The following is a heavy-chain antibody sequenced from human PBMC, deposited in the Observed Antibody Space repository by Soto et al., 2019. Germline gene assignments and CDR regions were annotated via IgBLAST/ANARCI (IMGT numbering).Heavy chain of an antibody. CDR1: GYTFTSSG. CDR2: ISAYNGNT. D-gene: IGHD2-15*01. Sequence: ASVKVSCKASGYTFTSSGISWVRQAPGQGLEWMGWISAYNGNTNYAQKLQGRVTMTTDTSTSTAYMELRSLRSDDTAVYYCARVTRLGYCSGGSCYSPNLGAFDIWGQGTMVTVSS. J-gene: IGHJ3*02. CDR3: ARVTRLGYCSGGSCYSPNLGAFDI. V-gene: IGHV1-18*01.